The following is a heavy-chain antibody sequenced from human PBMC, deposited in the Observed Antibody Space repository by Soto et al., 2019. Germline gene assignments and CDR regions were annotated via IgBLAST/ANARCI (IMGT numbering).Heavy chain of an antibody. D-gene: IGHD5-12*01. CDR2: ISAYNGNT. V-gene: IGHV1-18*01. J-gene: IGHJ4*02. CDR3: ARVPSPDGYNYGYIDY. CDR1: GYTFTSYG. Sequence: ASVKVSCKASGYTFTSYGISWVRQAPGQGLEWMGWISAYNGNTNYAQKLQGRVTMTTDTSTSTAYMELRSLRSDDTAVYYCARVPSPDGYNYGYIDYWGQGTLVTVSS.